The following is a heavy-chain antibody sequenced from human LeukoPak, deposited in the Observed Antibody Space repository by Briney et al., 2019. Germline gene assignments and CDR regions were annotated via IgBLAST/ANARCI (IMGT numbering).Heavy chain of an antibody. CDR2: ISSSSSYI. D-gene: IGHD3-22*01. V-gene: IGHV3-21*01. CDR3: AREDYDSSGYEAFDI. J-gene: IGHJ3*02. Sequence: GGSLRLSCAASGFTFSSYSRNWVRQAPGKGLEWVSSISSSSSYIYYADSVKGRFTISRDNAKNSLYLQMNSLRAEDTAVYYCAREDYDSSGYEAFDIWGQGTMVTVSS. CDR1: GFTFSSYS.